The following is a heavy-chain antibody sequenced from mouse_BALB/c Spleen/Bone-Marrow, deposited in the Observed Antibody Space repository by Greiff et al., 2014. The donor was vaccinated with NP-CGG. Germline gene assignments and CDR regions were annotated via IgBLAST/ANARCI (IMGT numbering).Heavy chain of an antibody. Sequence: EVKLVESGGGLVKPGGSLKLSCEASGFTFSSYAMSWVRQTPGKGLEWVGTISSGGSYTYYPDSVKGRFTISRDNAKNTLYLQMSSLRSEDTAMYYCARRYGNYGYYFDYWGQGTTLTVSS. CDR1: GFTFSSYA. CDR2: ISSGGSYT. J-gene: IGHJ2*01. CDR3: ARRYGNYGYYFDY. V-gene: IGHV5-9-3*01. D-gene: IGHD2-10*02.